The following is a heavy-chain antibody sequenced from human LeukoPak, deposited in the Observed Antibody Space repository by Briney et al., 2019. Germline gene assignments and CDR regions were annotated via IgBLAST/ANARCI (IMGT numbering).Heavy chain of an antibody. CDR2: ISSSGGST. J-gene: IGHJ4*02. V-gene: IGHV3-23*01. D-gene: IGHD6-13*01. Sequence: PGGSLRLSCAASGFTFSNYAMSWVRQAPGKGLEWVSSISSSGGSTYFADSVKGRFTISRDNSKNTLYLQMNSLRAEDTAVFYCAKNVGSSSSSFDQWGQGTLVTVSS. CDR3: AKNVGSSSSSFDQ. CDR1: GFTFSNYA.